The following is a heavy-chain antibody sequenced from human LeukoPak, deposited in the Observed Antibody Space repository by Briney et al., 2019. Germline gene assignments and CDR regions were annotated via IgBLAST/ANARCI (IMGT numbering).Heavy chain of an antibody. CDR1: GFTFSSYA. CDR3: AKAYPSYCSSTSCYTALDV. J-gene: IGHJ6*02. CDR2: ISGSGGST. Sequence: GGSLRLSRAASGFTFSSYAMSWVRQAPGKGLEWVSAISGSGGSTYYADSVKGRFTISRDNSKNTLYLQMNSLRAEDTAVYYCAKAYPSYCSSTSCYTALDVWGQGTTVTVSS. D-gene: IGHD2-2*02. V-gene: IGHV3-23*01.